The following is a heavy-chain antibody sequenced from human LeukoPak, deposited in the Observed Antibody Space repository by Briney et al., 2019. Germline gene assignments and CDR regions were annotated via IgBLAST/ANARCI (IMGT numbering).Heavy chain of an antibody. V-gene: IGHV3-30*04. J-gene: IGHJ4*02. D-gene: IGHD4-23*01. CDR1: GFTFSSYA. CDR2: ISYDGSNK. Sequence: PGGSLRLSCAASGFTFSSYAMHWVRQAPGKGLEWVAVISYDGSNKYYADSVKGRFTISRDNSKNTLYLQMNSLRAEDTAVYYCARDLSPYGGNPSFDYWGQGTLVTVSS. CDR3: ARDLSPYGGNPSFDY.